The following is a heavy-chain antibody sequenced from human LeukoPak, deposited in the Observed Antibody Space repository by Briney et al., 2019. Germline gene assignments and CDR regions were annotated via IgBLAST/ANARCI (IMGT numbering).Heavy chain of an antibody. D-gene: IGHD3-3*01. J-gene: IGHJ4*02. CDR1: GGSIGSYY. CDR2: IYYNGST. V-gene: IGHV4-59*01. Sequence: SETLSLTCTVSGGSIGSYYWSWIRQPPGKGLEWIGYIYYNGSTNYNPSLKSRVTISVDTSKNQFSLKLSSVTAADTAVYYCARGSDYDFWSGYFTPNPKSYYFDYWGQGTLVTVSS. CDR3: ARGSDYDFWSGYFTPNPKSYYFDY.